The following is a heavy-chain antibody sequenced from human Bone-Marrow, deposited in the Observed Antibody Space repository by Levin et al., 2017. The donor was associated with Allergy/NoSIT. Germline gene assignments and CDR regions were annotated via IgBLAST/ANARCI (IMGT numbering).Heavy chain of an antibody. CDR1: GYTFSLYG. Sequence: PMASVKVSCKASGYTFSLYGISWVRQAPGQGLEWMGWISAYNGNTDYAQKFQGRVTMTTDTSTSTVYMELRSLRSDDTAVYYCARVDYYDSSGYFSIWGQGTLVTVST. J-gene: IGHJ4*02. D-gene: IGHD3-22*01. CDR3: ARVDYYDSSGYFSI. V-gene: IGHV1-18*01. CDR2: ISAYNGNT.